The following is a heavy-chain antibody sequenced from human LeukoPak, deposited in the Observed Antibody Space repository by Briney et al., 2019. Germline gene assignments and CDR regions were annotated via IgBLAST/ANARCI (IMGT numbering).Heavy chain of an antibody. V-gene: IGHV3-23*01. CDR2: ISGSGGST. Sequence: GVSLRLSCAASGFTFSSYAMIGVRQAPGKGLEWVSAISGSGGSTYYADSVKGRFTISRDNSKNTLYRQMNSLRAEDTAVYYCAKAFRAAYYYDSSGDNWGQGTLVTVSS. J-gene: IGHJ4*02. CDR3: AKAFRAAYYYDSSGDN. D-gene: IGHD3-22*01. CDR1: GFTFSSYA.